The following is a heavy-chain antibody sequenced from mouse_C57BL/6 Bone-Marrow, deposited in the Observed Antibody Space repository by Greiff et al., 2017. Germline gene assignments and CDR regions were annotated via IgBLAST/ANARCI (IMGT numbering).Heavy chain of an antibody. CDR1: GYTFTDYY. CDR2: IYPGSGNT. V-gene: IGHV1-76*01. Sequence: VQLQQSGAELVRPGASVKLSCKASGYTFTDYYINWVKQRPGQGLEWIARIYPGSGNTYYNEKFKGKATLTAEKSSSTAYMQLSSLTSEDSAVYLCARFPCAYWGQGTLVTVSA. J-gene: IGHJ3*01. CDR3: ARFPCAY.